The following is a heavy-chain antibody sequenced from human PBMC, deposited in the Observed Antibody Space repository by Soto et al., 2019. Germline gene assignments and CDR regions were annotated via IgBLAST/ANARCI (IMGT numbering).Heavy chain of an antibody. V-gene: IGHV5-51*01. Sequence: GESLKISCKGPGYDFSGYWIGWVRQMPGKGLEWMGIIYPGDSDTRYSPSFQGQVTISADKSISTAYLQWSSLKASDTAMYYCARPSPDYYYGMDVWGQGTTVTVSS. J-gene: IGHJ6*02. CDR1: GYDFSGYW. CDR3: ARPSPDYYYGMDV. CDR2: IYPGDSDT.